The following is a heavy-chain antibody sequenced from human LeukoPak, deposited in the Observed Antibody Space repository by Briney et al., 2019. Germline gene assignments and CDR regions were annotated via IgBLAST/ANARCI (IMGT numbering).Heavy chain of an antibody. D-gene: IGHD3-10*01. CDR1: GFAVSGNY. V-gene: IGHV3-53*01. Sequence: GGSLRLSCAASGFAVSGNYMSWVRQAPGKGLEWVSVIYRDAKTYYADSVKGRFTISRDISKNTLFLQMTSLRAEDTALYYCAKVKGWYGEGYFDYWGQGTLVTVSS. CDR2: IYRDAKT. CDR3: AKVKGWYGEGYFDY. J-gene: IGHJ4*02.